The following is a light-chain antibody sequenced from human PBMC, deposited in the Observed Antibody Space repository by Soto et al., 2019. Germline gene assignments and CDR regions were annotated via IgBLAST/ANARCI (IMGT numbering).Light chain of an antibody. V-gene: IGLV2-11*01. CDR1: SSDVGSYDY. Sequence: QSALIQPPSVSGSPGQSVTISCTGTSSDVGSYDYVSWYQQHPGTVPKPMIYNVNTQPSGVPDRFSGSKSGASASLAITGLQAEDEADYYCQSYDSRLSGSVFGTGTKLTVL. CDR3: QSYDSRLSGSV. CDR2: NVN. J-gene: IGLJ1*01.